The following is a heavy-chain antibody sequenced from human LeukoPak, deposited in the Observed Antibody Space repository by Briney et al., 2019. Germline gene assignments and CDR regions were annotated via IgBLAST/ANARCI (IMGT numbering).Heavy chain of an antibody. J-gene: IGHJ5*02. V-gene: IGHV3-53*05. CDR2: IYSGGST. Sequence: GGSLRLSCAASGFTVSSDYMSWVRQAPGKGLEWVSVIYSGGSTYYADSVKGRFTISRDKSKNTVYLQMNSLRFENTAMYYCARNWFDPWGQGTLVTVSS. CDR1: GFTVSSDY. CDR3: ARNWFDP.